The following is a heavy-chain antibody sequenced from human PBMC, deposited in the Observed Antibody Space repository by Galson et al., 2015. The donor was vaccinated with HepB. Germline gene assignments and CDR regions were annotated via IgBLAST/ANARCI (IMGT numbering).Heavy chain of an antibody. CDR3: AATVPLQLYYGSGSKGYYYYGMDV. Sequence: SVKVSCKASGFTFTSSAMQWVRQARGQRLEWIGWIVVGSGNTNYAQKFQERVTITRDMSTSTAYMELSSLRSEDTAVYYCAATVPLQLYYGSGSKGYYYYGMDVWGQGTTVTVSS. J-gene: IGHJ6*02. CDR2: IVVGSGNT. D-gene: IGHD3-10*01. CDR1: GFTFTSSA. V-gene: IGHV1-58*02.